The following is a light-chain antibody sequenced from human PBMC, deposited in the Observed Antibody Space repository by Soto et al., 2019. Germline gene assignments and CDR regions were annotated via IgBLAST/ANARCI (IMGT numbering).Light chain of an antibody. CDR3: GTWDSSLSAGV. Sequence: QSVLTQPPSVSAAPGQKVTISCSGSSSNIANNYVSWYQQLPGTAPKLLIYGNNKRPSGIPDRFSGSKSGTSATLGITGLQTGDEADYYCGTWDSSLSAGVFGGGTKLTVL. V-gene: IGLV1-51*01. CDR1: SSNIANNY. CDR2: GNN. J-gene: IGLJ2*01.